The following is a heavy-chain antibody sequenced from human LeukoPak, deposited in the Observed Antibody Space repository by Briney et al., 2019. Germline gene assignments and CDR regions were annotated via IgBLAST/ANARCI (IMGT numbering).Heavy chain of an antibody. Sequence: LSLTCTVSGGSISTYYWSWIRQPAGKGLEWIGRIYSSGSTDYNPSLKSRVTMSVDKSKNQFSLKLSSMTAADTAVYYCARDCSGNSCYSYWGQGTLVTVSS. J-gene: IGHJ4*02. CDR2: IYSSGST. CDR3: ARDCSGNSCYSY. D-gene: IGHD2-15*01. CDR1: GGSISTYY. V-gene: IGHV4-4*07.